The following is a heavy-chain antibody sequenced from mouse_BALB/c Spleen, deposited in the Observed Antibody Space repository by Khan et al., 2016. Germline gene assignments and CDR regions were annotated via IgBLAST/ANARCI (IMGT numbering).Heavy chain of an antibody. D-gene: IGHD4-1*01. CDR3: AKLGFAY. V-gene: IGHV14-3*02. CDR1: GFNSKDTY. J-gene: IGHJ3*01. Sequence: VQLQQSGAELVKPGASVKSSCTASGFNSKDTYMHWVKQRPEQGLEWIGRIDPANGNTKYDPKFQGKATITADTSSNTAYLQLSSLTTEDAAVYYCAKLGFAYWGQGTLVTVSA. CDR2: IDPANGNT.